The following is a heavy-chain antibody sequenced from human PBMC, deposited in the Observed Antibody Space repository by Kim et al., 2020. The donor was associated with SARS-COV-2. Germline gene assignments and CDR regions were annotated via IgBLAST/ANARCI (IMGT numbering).Heavy chain of an antibody. Sequence: AQKFQGRVTMTEDTSTDTAYMELSSLRSEDTAVYYCATGIFAIAVAQSDYWGQGTLVTVSS. V-gene: IGHV1-24*01. CDR3: ATGIFAIAVAQSDY. J-gene: IGHJ4*02. D-gene: IGHD6-19*01.